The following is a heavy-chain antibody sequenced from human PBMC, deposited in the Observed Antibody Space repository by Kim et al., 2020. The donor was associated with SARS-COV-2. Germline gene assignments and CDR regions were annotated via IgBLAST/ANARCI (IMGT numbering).Heavy chain of an antibody. V-gene: IGHV3-21*01. CDR1: GFTFSSYS. CDR2: ISSSSSYI. D-gene: IGHD1-7*01. Sequence: GGSLRLSCAASGFTFSSYSMNWVRQAPGKGLEWVSSISSSSSYIYYADSVKGRFTISRDNAKNSLYLQMNSLRAEDTAVYYCARNSEPELELRNTYYYYYGMDVWGQGTTVTVSS. J-gene: IGHJ6*02. CDR3: ARNSEPELELRNTYYYYYGMDV.